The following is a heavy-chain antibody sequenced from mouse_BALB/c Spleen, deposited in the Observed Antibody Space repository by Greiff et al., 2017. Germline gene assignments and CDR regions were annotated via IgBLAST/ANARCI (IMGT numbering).Heavy chain of an antibody. CDR2: ISYDGSN. CDR1: GYSITSGYY. D-gene: IGHD2-4*01. V-gene: IGHV3-6*02. CDR3: AREDYDGD. Sequence: DVQLQESGPGLVKPSQSLSLTCSVTGYSITSGYYWNWIRQFPGNKLEWMGYISYDGSNNYNPSLKNRISITRDTSKNQFFLKLNSVTTEDTATYYCAREDYDGDWGQGTTLTVSS. J-gene: IGHJ2*01.